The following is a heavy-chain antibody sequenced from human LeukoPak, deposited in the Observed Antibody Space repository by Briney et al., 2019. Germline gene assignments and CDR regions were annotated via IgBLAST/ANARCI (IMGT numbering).Heavy chain of an antibody. V-gene: IGHV6-1*01. Sequence: SQTLSLTCAISGDSVSSNSAAWNWIRQSPSRGLEWLGRTYYRSKWYNDYAVSVKSRITIKPDTSKNQFSLQLNSVTPEDTAVYYCARDEGEAVGYGDYPRTFDIWGQGTMVTVSS. CDR1: GDSVSSNSAA. CDR2: TYYRSKWYN. J-gene: IGHJ3*02. D-gene: IGHD4-17*01. CDR3: ARDEGEAVGYGDYPRTFDI.